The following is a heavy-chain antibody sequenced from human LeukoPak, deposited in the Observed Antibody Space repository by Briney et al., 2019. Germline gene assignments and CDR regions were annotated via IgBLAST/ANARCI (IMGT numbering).Heavy chain of an antibody. Sequence: SETLSLTCTVSGYSISSGYYWGWIRQPPGKGLEWIGSIYHSGSTYYNPSLKSRVTISVDTSKNQFSLKLSSVTAADMAVYYCAREDITMVRGVNSRYMDVWGKGTTVTVSS. CDR1: GYSISSGYY. CDR3: AREDITMVRGVNSRYMDV. J-gene: IGHJ6*03. CDR2: IYHSGST. D-gene: IGHD3-10*01. V-gene: IGHV4-38-2*02.